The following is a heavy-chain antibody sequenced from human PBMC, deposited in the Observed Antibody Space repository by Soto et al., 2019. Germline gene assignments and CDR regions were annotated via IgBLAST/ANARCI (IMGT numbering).Heavy chain of an antibody. J-gene: IGHJ6*03. V-gene: IGHV7-4-1*01. CDR2: INTNTGNP. CDR1: GYTFTSYA. D-gene: IGHD3-3*01. Sequence: ASVKVSCKASGYTFTSYAMNWVRQAPGQGLEWMGWINTNTGNPTYAQGFTGRFVFSLDTSVSTAYLQICSLKAADTAVYYCARGPGSYYDFWSGDYYYMDVWGKGTTVTVSS. CDR3: ARGPGSYYDFWSGDYYYMDV.